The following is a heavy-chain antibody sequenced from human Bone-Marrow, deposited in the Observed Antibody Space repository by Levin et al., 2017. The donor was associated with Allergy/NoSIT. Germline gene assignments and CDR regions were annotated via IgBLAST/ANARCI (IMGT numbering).Heavy chain of an antibody. Sequence: GGSLRLSCAASGFAFSSYGMHWVRQAPGKGLDWVAIISFDGTNKYYADSVKGRFTISRDNSKNTLSLQMNSLRAEDTAVYYCAKGSNNWNFDYWGQGTLVTVSS. D-gene: IGHD1-20*01. CDR3: AKGSNNWNFDY. CDR1: GFAFSSYG. V-gene: IGHV3-30*18. J-gene: IGHJ4*02. CDR2: ISFDGTNK.